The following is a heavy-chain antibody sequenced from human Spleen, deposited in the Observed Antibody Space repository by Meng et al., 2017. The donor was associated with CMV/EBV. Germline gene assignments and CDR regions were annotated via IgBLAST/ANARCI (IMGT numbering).Heavy chain of an antibody. CDR1: GFTFSSYD. Sequence: LSLTCAASGFTFSSYDMHWVRQATGEGLEWVSIITTAGDTYYPGSVKGRFIISRENAKNSLYLQMNSLRAGDTAVYYCARRATYFYGMDLWGQGTTVTVSS. CDR3: ARRATYFYGMDL. CDR2: ITTAGDT. J-gene: IGHJ6*02. V-gene: IGHV3-13*01.